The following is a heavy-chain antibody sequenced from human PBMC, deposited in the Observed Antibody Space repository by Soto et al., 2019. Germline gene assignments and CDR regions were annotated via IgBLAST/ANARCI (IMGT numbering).Heavy chain of an antibody. CDR3: ARDPYVDSSVRICYYGVDV. J-gene: IGHJ6*02. D-gene: IGHD3-9*01. CDR2: IIPMYGSR. CDR1: GGTFSTHA. V-gene: IGHV1-69*01. Sequence: QVQLVQSGAEVKNPGSSVRVSCKASGGTFSTHAISWVRQAPGRGPEWIGGIIPMYGSRKYAPNFQGRVTMIADASTNTASMELSSLWSEDTAVYYCARDPYVDSSVRICYYGVDVWGQGTTVTVSS.